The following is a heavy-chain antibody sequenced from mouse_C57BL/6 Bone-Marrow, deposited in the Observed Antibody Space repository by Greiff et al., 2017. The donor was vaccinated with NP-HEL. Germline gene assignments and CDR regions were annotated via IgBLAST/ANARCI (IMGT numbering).Heavy chain of an antibody. V-gene: IGHV1-75*01. CDR3: AGCDGSSYRYFDY. CDR2: IFPGSGST. CDR1: GYTFTDYY. D-gene: IGHD1-1*01. Sequence: VQLQESGPELVKPGASVKISCKASGYTFTDYYINWVKQRPGQGLEWIGWIFPGSGSTYYNEKFKGKATLTVDKSSSTAYMLLSSLTSEDSAVYFCAGCDGSSYRYFDYWGQGTTLTVSS. J-gene: IGHJ2*01.